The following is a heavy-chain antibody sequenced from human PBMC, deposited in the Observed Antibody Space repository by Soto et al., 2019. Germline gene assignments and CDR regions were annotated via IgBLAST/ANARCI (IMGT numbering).Heavy chain of an antibody. CDR3: ARQSSGWYNWFHH. V-gene: IGHV4-39*01. CDR2: IYYSGSI. Sequence: QMQLQESGPGLVKPSETLSLTCSVSGGSISSSSYYWGWIRQPPGKGLEWIGSIYYSGSIYYNPSLKSRVTIYVDTSKNQFSLKLSSVTAAETAVYYCARQSSGWYNWFHHWGQGTLVTVSS. CDR1: GGSISSSSYY. J-gene: IGHJ5*02. D-gene: IGHD6-19*01.